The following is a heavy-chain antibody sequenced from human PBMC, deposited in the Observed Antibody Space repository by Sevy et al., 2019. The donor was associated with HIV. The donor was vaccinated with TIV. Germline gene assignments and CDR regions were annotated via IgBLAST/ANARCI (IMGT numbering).Heavy chain of an antibody. CDR2: IRNKADSYTT. D-gene: IGHD6-13*01. CDR1: GFTFSDHY. V-gene: IGHV3-72*01. CDR3: ATHAGIAAAGRVFDY. J-gene: IGHJ4*02. Sequence: GGSLRLSCAASGFTFSDHYMEWVRQAPGKGLEWVGRIRNKADSYTTEYAASVKGRFTSPRDDSKNSLYLLMNSLKTEDTAVYYCATHAGIAAAGRVFDYWGQGTLVTVSS.